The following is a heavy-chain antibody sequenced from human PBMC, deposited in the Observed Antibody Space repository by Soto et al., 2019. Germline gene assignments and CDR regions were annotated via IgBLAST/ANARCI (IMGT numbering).Heavy chain of an antibody. D-gene: IGHD2-2*01. CDR3: AKDYGGYCRSASCSYGMDV. CDR2: ISGSGGDT. J-gene: IGHJ6*02. CDR1: GFTFSSYA. V-gene: IGHV3-23*01. Sequence: VGSLRLSCAASGFTFSSYAMSWVRQAPGKGLEWVSSISGSGGDTYYADPVKGRFTISRDNSKNTLFLQMNSLRAEDSAVYYCAKDYGGYCRSASCSYGMDVWGQGTTVTVSS.